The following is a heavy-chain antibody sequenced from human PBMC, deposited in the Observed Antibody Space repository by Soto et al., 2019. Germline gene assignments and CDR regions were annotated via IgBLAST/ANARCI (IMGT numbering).Heavy chain of an antibody. CDR3: AKAPWLFLFHC. CDR1: GFTFSSFA. D-gene: IGHD3-9*01. Sequence: GGSLRLSCAASGFTFSSFAMSWVRQAPGKGLEWVSSTSGSGGSTYYADSVKGRFTISRDNSKNTLYLQMNGLRAEDTAVYYCAKAPWLFLFHCWGQGTLVTVSS. CDR2: TSGSGGST. V-gene: IGHV3-23*01. J-gene: IGHJ4*02.